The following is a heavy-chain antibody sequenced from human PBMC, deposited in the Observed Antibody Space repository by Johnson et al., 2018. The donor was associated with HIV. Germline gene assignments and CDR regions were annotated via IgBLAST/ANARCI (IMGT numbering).Heavy chain of an antibody. D-gene: IGHD6-6*01. CDR3: ARDRGIAARPFRYAFDI. V-gene: IGHV3-30-3*01. CDR1: GFPVSSYA. Sequence: QVQLVESGGGVVQPGRSLRLSCAASGFPVSSYAMHWVRQAPGKGLEWVAVISYDGTNKYYADPVQGRFTISRDNSKNTLNLQMNSLRVDETAVYYCARDRGIAARPFRYAFDIWGQGTMVTVSS. CDR2: ISYDGTNK. J-gene: IGHJ3*02.